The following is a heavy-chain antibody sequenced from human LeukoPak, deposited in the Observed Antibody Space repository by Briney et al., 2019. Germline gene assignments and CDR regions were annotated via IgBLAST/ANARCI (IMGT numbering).Heavy chain of an antibody. J-gene: IGHJ4*02. CDR1: GFTFSSYS. CDR2: ISSSSSTI. Sequence: QPGGSLRLSCAASGFTFSSYSMNWVRQAPGKGLEWVSYISSSSSTIYYADSVKGRFTISRDNAKNSLYLQMNSLRAEDTAVYYCARQAYYYDSSGYYFDYWGQGTLVTVSS. CDR3: ARQAYYYDSSGYYFDY. D-gene: IGHD3-22*01. V-gene: IGHV3-48*04.